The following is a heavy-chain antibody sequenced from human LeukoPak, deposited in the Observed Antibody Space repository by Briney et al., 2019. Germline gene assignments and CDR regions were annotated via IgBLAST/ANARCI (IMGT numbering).Heavy chain of an antibody. J-gene: IGHJ5*02. Sequence: GGSLRLSCAASGFTFSSYAMSWVRQAPGKGLEWGSAISGSGGSTYYADSVKGRFTISRDNSKNTQHLQMNSLRAEDTAVYYCAKGGTMIVVDWFDPWGQGTLVTVSS. D-gene: IGHD3-22*01. CDR2: ISGSGGST. CDR1: GFTFSSYA. CDR3: AKGGTMIVVDWFDP. V-gene: IGHV3-23*01.